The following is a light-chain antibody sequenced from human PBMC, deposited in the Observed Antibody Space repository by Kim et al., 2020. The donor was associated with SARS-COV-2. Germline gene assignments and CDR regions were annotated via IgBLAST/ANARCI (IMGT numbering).Light chain of an antibody. CDR2: QDS. Sequence: SYELTQPPSVSVSPGQTASITCSGDKLGDKYACWYQQKPGQSPVLVIYQDSKRPSGIPERFSGSNSGNTATLTISGTQAMDEADYYCQAWVAGDVVFGGG. V-gene: IGLV3-1*01. CDR3: QAWVAGDVV. CDR1: KLGDKY. J-gene: IGLJ2*01.